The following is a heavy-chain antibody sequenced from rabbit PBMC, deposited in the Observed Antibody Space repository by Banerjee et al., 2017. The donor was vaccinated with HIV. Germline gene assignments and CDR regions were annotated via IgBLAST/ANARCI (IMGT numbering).Heavy chain of an antibody. Sequence: QEQLVESGGGLVQPEGSLTLTCTASGFSFSGDYYICWVRQAPGKGLEWIACIYGGYSASTYYASWAKGRFTISKTSSTTVTLQMTSLTAADTATYFCARGNNSYYFIWDLWGPGTLVTV. CDR3: ARGNNSYYFIWDL. V-gene: IGHV1S45*01. D-gene: IGHD8-1*01. J-gene: IGHJ6*01. CDR1: GFSFSGDYY. CDR2: IYGGYSAST.